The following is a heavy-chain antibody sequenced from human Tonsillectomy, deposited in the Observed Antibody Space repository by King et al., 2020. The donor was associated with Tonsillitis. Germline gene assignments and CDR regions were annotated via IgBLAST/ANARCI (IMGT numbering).Heavy chain of an antibody. J-gene: IGHJ4*02. CDR3: ARYVSGSFDY. D-gene: IGHD1-26*01. CDR1: GGSLSSSDHY. Sequence: LQLQESGPGVVKPSETLSLTCTVSGGSLSSSDHYWAWIRQPPGQGLDWIGYLSYSWTSFYNPSLKSRITISGGTSENRFSLKLSSVTAADTAVYFCARYVSGSFDYWGQGALFTVSS. CDR2: LSYSWTS. V-gene: IGHV4-39*01.